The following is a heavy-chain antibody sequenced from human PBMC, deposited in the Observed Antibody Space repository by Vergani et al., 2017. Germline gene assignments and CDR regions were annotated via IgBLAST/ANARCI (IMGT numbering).Heavy chain of an antibody. V-gene: IGHV3-30*04. D-gene: IGHD3-3*01. CDR2: ISFDGSNK. Sequence: QVQLVESGGGVVQSGRSLRLSCAASGFTFSNYAMHWVRQAPGKGLEWVAVISFDGSNKDYADSVKGRFIISRDNPKNTLYLQMHSLRAEDTAVYYCARDGVVRFLESFYFDFWGQGTLVTVSS. CDR3: ARDGVVRFLESFYFDF. CDR1: GFTFSNYA. J-gene: IGHJ4*02.